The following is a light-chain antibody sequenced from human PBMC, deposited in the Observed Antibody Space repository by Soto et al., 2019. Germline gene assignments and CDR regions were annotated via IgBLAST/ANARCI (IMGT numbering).Light chain of an antibody. Sequence: VLTQPPSVSGAPGQRVTISCTGSSSNTGADYDVHWYQHLPGSAPNLLIYDNNIRPSGVPDRFSASKSGTSASLAITGLQAEDEGDYYCQSYDSSLSNLVVFGGGTKVTVL. V-gene: IGLV1-40*01. CDR3: QSYDSSLSNLVV. J-gene: IGLJ2*01. CDR2: DNN. CDR1: SSNTGADYD.